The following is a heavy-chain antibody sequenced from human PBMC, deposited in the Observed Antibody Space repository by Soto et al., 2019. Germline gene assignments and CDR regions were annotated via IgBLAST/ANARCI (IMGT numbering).Heavy chain of an antibody. D-gene: IGHD3-16*02. CDR1: GFTFSSYA. Sequence: GGSLRLSCAASGFTFSSYAMSWVRQAPGKGLEWVSAISGSGGSTYYADSVKGRFTISRDNSKNTLYLQMNSLRAEDTAVYYCAKGGSYDYVWGSYRYTDYFDYWGPGT. J-gene: IGHJ4*02. CDR2: ISGSGGST. V-gene: IGHV3-23*01. CDR3: AKGGSYDYVWGSYRYTDYFDY.